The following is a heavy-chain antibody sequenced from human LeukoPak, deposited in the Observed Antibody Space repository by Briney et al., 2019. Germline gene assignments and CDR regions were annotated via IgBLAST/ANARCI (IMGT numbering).Heavy chain of an antibody. CDR2: IIPIFGTA. J-gene: IGHJ3*02. D-gene: IGHD2-15*01. V-gene: IGHV1-69*05. Sequence: SVKVSCKASGGTFSSYAISWVRQAPGQGLEWMGRIIPIFGTANYAQKFQGRVAITTDESTSTAYMELSSLRSEDTAVYYCARGYCSGGSCYLPPLVSFDIWGQGTMVTVSS. CDR1: GGTFSSYA. CDR3: ARGYCSGGSCYLPPLVSFDI.